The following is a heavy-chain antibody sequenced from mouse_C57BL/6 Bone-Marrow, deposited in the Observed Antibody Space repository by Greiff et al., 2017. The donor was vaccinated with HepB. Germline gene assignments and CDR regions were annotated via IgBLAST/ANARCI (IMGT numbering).Heavy chain of an antibody. Sequence: VKQRPGQGLEWIGMIHPNSGSTNYNEKFKSKATLTVDKSSSTAYMQLSSLTSEDSAVYYCARIPSHYYGSSYWGQGTLVTVSA. D-gene: IGHD1-1*01. CDR2: IHPNSGST. J-gene: IGHJ3*01. CDR3: ARIPSHYYGSSY. V-gene: IGHV1-64*01.